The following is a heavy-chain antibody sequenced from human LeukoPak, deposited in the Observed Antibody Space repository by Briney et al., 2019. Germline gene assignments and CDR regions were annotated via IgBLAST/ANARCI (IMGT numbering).Heavy chain of an antibody. V-gene: IGHV3-48*04. D-gene: IGHD2-21*01. Sequence: GGSLRLSCVGSGFTFNTYSLVWVRQAPGKGLEWVSHIAPESTTTTYADSVKGRFVISRDNAKDSLYLHMNSLRVDDTAVYYCGRDRDWAFDYWGQGTLVTVPS. CDR1: GFTFNTYS. J-gene: IGHJ4*02. CDR3: GRDRDWAFDY. CDR2: IAPESTTT.